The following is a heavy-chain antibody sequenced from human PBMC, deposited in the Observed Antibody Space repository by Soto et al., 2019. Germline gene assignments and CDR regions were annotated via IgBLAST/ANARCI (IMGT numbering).Heavy chain of an antibody. CDR1: GYTFTSYY. CDR2: INPRGGST. D-gene: IGHD6-25*01. CDR3: ARDLSSAIDY. J-gene: IGHJ4*02. V-gene: IGHV1-46*01. Sequence: ASVKVSCKASGYTFTSYYMHWVRQPPGQGLEWMGIINPRGGSTSYAQKFQGRVTMTRDTSTSTVYMELSSLRSEDSALYYCARDLSSAIDYWGQGTLVTVSS.